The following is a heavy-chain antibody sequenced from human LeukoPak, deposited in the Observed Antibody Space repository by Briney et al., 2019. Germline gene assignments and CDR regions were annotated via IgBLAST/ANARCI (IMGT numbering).Heavy chain of an antibody. Sequence: HSGGSLRLTCAASGFTFSSYDMSWVRQAPGKGLEWVSAISGSGGSTYYADSVKGRFTISRDNSKSTLYLQMNSLRAEDTAVYYCAKDSAKKYDDYWGQGTLVTVSS. CDR2: ISGSGGST. D-gene: IGHD2/OR15-2a*01. CDR1: GFTFSSYD. J-gene: IGHJ4*02. V-gene: IGHV3-23*01. CDR3: AKDSAKKYDDY.